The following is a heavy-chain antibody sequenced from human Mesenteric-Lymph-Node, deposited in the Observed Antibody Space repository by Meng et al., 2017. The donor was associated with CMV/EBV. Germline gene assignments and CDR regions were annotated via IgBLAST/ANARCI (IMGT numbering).Heavy chain of an antibody. CDR1: GFTFSDHY. J-gene: IGHJ4*02. Sequence: GESLKISCAASGFTFSDHYMSWIRQAPGKGLEWVSYISSSGSTIYYADSVKGRFTISRDNTKNSLYLQMNSLRAEDTAVYYCATFDYGDYTSWGQGTLVTVSS. CDR3: ATFDYGDYTS. D-gene: IGHD4-17*01. V-gene: IGHV3-11*01. CDR2: ISSSGSTI.